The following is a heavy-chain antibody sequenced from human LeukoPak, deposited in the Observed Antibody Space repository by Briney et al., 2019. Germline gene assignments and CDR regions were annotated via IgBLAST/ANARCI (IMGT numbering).Heavy chain of an antibody. V-gene: IGHV4-34*01. CDR1: GGSFSGYY. CDR3: AGRYKYSSAPLSPPGEDY. Sequence: SETLSLTCAVYGGSFSGYYWSWIRQPPGKGLEWIGEINHSGSTNYNPSLKSRVTISVDTSKNQFSLKLSSVTAADTAVYYCAGRYKYSSAPLSPPGEDYWGQGTLVTVSS. D-gene: IGHD6-19*01. J-gene: IGHJ4*02. CDR2: INHSGST.